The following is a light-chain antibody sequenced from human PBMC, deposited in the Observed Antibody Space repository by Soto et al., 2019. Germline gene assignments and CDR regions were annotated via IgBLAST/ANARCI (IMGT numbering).Light chain of an antibody. V-gene: IGLV2-8*01. CDR2: EVS. CDR3: SSDAGSKIWGV. Sequence: QSVLTQPPSASGSPGQSVTISCTGTSSDVGGYNYVSWYQQHPGKAPKLMIYEVSKRPSGVPDRFSGSRSGNTASLTVSGLQAEDEGDYYCSSDAGSKIWGVFGGGTKLTVL. CDR1: SSDVGGYNY. J-gene: IGLJ2*01.